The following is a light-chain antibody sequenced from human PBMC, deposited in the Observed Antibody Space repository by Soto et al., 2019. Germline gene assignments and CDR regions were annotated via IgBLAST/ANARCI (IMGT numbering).Light chain of an antibody. J-gene: IGKJ1*01. V-gene: IGKV1-5*03. CDR1: QTISSW. CDR2: KAS. CDR3: QHYNSYSEA. Sequence: DIQMTQSPSTLSGSVGDRVTITCRASQTISSWLAWYQQKPGKAPKLLIYKASTLRSGVPSRFSGSGSGKAVTLTISSLQPDDFATYHCQHYNSYSEAFGQGTKVELK.